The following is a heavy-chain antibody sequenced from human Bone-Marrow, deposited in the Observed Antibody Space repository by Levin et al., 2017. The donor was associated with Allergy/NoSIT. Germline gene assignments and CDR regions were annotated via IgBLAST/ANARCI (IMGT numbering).Heavy chain of an antibody. CDR1: GFTVSSNY. D-gene: IGHD3-22*01. Sequence: GGSLRLSCAASGFTVSSNYMSWVRQAPGKGLEWVSVIYSCGSTYYADSVKGRFTISRDNSKNTLYLQMNSLRAEDTAVYYCARAYYDSTRTILPYLPYWYFDLWGRGTLVTVSS. V-gene: IGHV3-66*03. CDR3: ARAYYDSTRTILPYLPYWYFDL. CDR2: IYSCGST. J-gene: IGHJ2*01.